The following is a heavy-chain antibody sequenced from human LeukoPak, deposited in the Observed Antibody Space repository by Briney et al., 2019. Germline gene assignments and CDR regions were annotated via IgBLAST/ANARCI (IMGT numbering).Heavy chain of an antibody. J-gene: IGHJ4*02. D-gene: IGHD1-26*01. V-gene: IGHV1-2*06. CDR3: ARVLVGATEIDY. CDR1: GGTFSSYA. Sequence: ASVKVSCKASGGTFSSYAISWLRQAPGRGLEWMGRINPNSGGTNYAQKFQGRVTMTRDTSISTAYMELSRLRSDDTAVYYCARVLVGATEIDYWGQGTLVTVSS. CDR2: INPNSGGT.